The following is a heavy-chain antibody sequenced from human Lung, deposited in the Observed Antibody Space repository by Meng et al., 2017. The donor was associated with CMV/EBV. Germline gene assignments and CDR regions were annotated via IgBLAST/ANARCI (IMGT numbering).Heavy chain of an antibody. CDR2: ISSGSSTI. CDR1: GFSFSSYS. Sequence: GGSLRLSCVVSGFSFSSYSMNWVRQAPGKGLEWVSYISSGSSTIYYADSVKGRFTISRDNAKNSLYLQMNSLRAEDTAVYYCARGVGSSGYYPDYWGQGNXVTFAS. J-gene: IGHJ4*02. V-gene: IGHV3-48*04. CDR3: ARGVGSSGYYPDY. D-gene: IGHD3-22*01.